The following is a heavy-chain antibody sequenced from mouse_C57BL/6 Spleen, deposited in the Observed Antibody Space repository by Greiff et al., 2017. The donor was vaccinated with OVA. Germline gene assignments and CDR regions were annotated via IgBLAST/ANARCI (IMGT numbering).Heavy chain of an antibody. D-gene: IGHD2-4*01. CDR1: GYTFTSYW. J-gene: IGHJ2*01. V-gene: IGHV1-53*01. Sequence: VQLQQPGTELVKPGASVKLSCKASGYTFTSYWMHWVKQRPGQGLEWIGNINPSNGGTNYNEQFKSKATLTVDKSSSTAYMQLSSLASEDSEVYECARGGDCEKYYGDYWGQGTTRTGSS. CDR3: ARGGDCEKYYGDY. CDR2: INPSNGGT.